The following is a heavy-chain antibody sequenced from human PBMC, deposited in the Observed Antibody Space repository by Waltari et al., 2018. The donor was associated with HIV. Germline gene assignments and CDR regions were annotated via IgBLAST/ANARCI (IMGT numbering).Heavy chain of an antibody. CDR2: IYHSGST. CDR3: ARISHYYDSGSGHNWFDP. J-gene: IGHJ5*02. CDR1: GYSIRSGYS. V-gene: IGHV4-38-2*01. D-gene: IGHD3-10*01. Sequence: QVQLQESGPGLVKPSETLSLICAVSGYSIRSGYSWGWLRQPPGKGLEWIRSIYHSGSTYYNPSLKSRVTISVDTSKNQFFLKLSSVTAADTAVYYCARISHYYDSGSGHNWFDPWGQGTLVTVSS.